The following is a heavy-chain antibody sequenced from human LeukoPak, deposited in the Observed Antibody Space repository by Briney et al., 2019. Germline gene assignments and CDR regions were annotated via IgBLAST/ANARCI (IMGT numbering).Heavy chain of an antibody. D-gene: IGHD6-19*01. J-gene: IGHJ4*02. CDR2: ISSDGSTI. Sequence: GGSLRLSCEASGFTFSSYWMHWVRQAPGKGLVWVSRISSDGSTIIYADSVKGRFTISRDNAKNTLYLQMNSLRAEDTAVYYCARALAVAGNYDYWGQGALVTVSS. CDR3: ARALAVAGNYDY. CDR1: GFTFSSYW. V-gene: IGHV3-74*01.